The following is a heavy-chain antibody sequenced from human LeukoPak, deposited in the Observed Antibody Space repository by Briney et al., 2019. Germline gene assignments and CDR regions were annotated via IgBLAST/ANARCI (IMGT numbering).Heavy chain of an antibody. CDR1: GYTFTNYA. D-gene: IGHD3-10*01. J-gene: IGHJ5*02. CDR3: ASGPDYYDSGSYLPS. Sequence: GASVKVSCKASGYTFTNYAMHWVRQAPGQRLKWMGWINAGNGNTKYSQKFQGRVTITGDTSASTAYMEVSSLRSEDTAVYYCASGPDYYDSGSYLPSWGQGTLVTVSS. CDR2: INAGNGNT. V-gene: IGHV1-3*01.